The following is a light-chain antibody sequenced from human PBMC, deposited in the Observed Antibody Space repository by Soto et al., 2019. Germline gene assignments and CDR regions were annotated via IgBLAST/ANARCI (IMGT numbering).Light chain of an antibody. V-gene: IGKV1-9*01. CDR3: QQVNSYPIT. J-gene: IGKJ5*01. Sequence: DIQLTQSPSFLSASVGAIVTITCRASQGIRSYLAWYQQKPGRAPKLLMYIASTLQTGVPSRFSGSGSGTEFTLTITSLQPEDFATYYCQQVNSYPITFGQGTRLEIK. CDR1: QGIRSY. CDR2: IAS.